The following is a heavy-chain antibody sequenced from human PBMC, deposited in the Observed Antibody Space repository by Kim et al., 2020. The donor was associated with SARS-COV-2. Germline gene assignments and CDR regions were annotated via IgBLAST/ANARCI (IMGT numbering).Heavy chain of an antibody. CDR2: IIPIFGTA. CDR3: ARDQVGGEYYFDY. V-gene: IGHV1-69*13. D-gene: IGHD1-26*01. CDR1: GGTFSSYA. Sequence: SVKVSCKASGGTFSSYAISWVRQAPGQGLEWMGGIIPIFGTANYAQKFQGRVTITADESTSTAYMELSSLRSEDTAVYYCARDQVGGEYYFDYWGQGTLVTVSS. J-gene: IGHJ4*02.